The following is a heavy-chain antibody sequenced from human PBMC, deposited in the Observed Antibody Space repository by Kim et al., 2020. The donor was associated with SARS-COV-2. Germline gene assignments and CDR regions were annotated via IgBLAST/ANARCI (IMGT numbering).Heavy chain of an antibody. V-gene: IGHV4-39*07. CDR2: IYYSGST. Sequence: SETLSLTCTVSGGSISSSSYYWGWIRQPPGKGLEWIGSIYYSGSTYYNPSLKSRVTISVDTSKNQFSLKLSSVTAADTAVHYCARVFKWLRFPDLNCFDP. D-gene: IGHD5-12*01. CDR1: GGSISSSSYY. J-gene: IGHJ5*02. CDR3: ARVFKWLRFPDLNCFDP.